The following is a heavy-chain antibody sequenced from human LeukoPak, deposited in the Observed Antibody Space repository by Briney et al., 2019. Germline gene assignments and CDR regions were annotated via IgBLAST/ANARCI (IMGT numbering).Heavy chain of an antibody. J-gene: IGHJ6*03. CDR2: VNPNSGCT. CDR1: GYTFTGHY. V-gene: IGHV1-2*02. D-gene: IGHD2-15*01. Sequence: ASVKVSCKASGYTFTGHYMHWVRRDPGQGLEWMGWVNPNSGCTNYAQKFQGSVTMTRDTSISTAYMELSRLRSDDTAVYYCARDVLVRYCSGGSCYSGGFDRLRHRNLKPMDVWGKGTTVIVAS. CDR3: ARDVLVRYCSGGSCYSGGFDRLRHRNLKPMDV.